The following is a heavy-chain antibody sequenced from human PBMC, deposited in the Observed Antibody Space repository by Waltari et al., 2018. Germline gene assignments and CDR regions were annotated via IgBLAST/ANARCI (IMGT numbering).Heavy chain of an antibody. CDR2: IRFDGSQK. Sequence: QVQLVESGGGVVHPGGSLQLSHKASGFIFSRFDMHWVRQAPGMGLEWVSLIRFDGSQKYYSESLKGRFTVSRDNSRDTLYLHMENLGSDDTATYFCAGDISVSSPSLWGRGTLVTVSS. V-gene: IGHV3-30*02. J-gene: IGHJ1*01. D-gene: IGHD3-3*02. CDR1: GFIFSRFD. CDR3: AGDISVSSPSL.